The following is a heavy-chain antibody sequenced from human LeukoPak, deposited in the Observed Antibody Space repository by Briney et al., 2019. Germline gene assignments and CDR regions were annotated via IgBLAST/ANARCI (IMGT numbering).Heavy chain of an antibody. CDR3: ARGPFYGDYVLGY. CDR2: INHSGST. J-gene: IGHJ4*02. CDR1: GFTFINYA. D-gene: IGHD4-17*01. Sequence: KSGGSLRLSCAASGFTFINYAMAWVRQPPGKGLEWIGEINHSGSTNYNPSLKSRVTISVDTSKNQFSLKLSSVTAADTAVYYCARGPFYGDYVLGYWGQGTLVTVSS. V-gene: IGHV4-34*01.